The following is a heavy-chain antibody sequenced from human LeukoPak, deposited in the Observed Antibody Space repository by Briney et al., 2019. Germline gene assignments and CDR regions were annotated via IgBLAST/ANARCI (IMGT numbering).Heavy chain of an antibody. CDR1: GYTFTSYY. CDR3: ASVDTAAGTPFGH. Sequence: ASVKVSCKASGYTFTSYYMHWVRQAPGQGLEWMGTINPSGGSTSYAQKFQGRVTMTRDTSTGTVYMELSSLRSEDTAVYYCASVDTAAGTPFGHWGQGTLVTVSS. J-gene: IGHJ1*01. D-gene: IGHD6-13*01. V-gene: IGHV1-46*01. CDR2: INPSGGST.